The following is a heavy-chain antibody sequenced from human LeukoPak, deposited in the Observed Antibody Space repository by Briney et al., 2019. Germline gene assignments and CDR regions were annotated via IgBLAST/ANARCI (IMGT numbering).Heavy chain of an antibody. V-gene: IGHV4-59*01. D-gene: IGHD2-2*01. Sequence: PSETLSLTCGVSGGSISSYYWSWIRQPPGKGLEYIGYIYYSGSTNYNPSLKSRVTISVDTSMDQFSLNLTSVTAADTAVYYCARLKCISTTCPSRYVMDVWGQGTTVTVSS. CDR2: IYYSGST. J-gene: IGHJ6*02. CDR1: GGSISSYY. CDR3: ARLKCISTTCPSRYVMDV.